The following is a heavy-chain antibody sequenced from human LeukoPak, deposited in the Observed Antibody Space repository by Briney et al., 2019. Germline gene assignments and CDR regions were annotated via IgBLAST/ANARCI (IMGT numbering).Heavy chain of an antibody. J-gene: IGHJ4*02. V-gene: IGHV3-9*03. D-gene: IGHD6-19*01. Sequence: GGSLRLSCAASGFTFDDYARHWVRQAPGKGLEWVSGISWNSGSIGYADSVKGRFTISRDNAKNSPYLQMNSLRAEDMALYYCAKGGYSSGWFDYWGQGSLVTVSS. CDR1: GFTFDDYA. CDR3: AKGGYSSGWFDY. CDR2: ISWNSGSI.